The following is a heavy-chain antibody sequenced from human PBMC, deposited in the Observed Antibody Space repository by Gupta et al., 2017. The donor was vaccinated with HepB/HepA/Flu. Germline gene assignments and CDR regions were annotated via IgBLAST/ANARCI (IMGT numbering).Heavy chain of an antibody. CDR1: GGSISTTTYY. V-gene: IGHV4-39*01. CDR3: ARHGGGTIFGIVHSPLDY. CDR2: IHRSGNT. D-gene: IGHD3-3*01. J-gene: IGHJ4*02. Sequence: QLQLQESGPGLVKPSETLSLPCTVSGGSISTTTYYWGWIRQPPGKGLEWIGSIHRSGNTYYNSSLNSRVTISVDKSKNQFSLKLSSVTAADTAMYYCARHGGGTIFGIVHSPLDYWGQGTLVTVSS.